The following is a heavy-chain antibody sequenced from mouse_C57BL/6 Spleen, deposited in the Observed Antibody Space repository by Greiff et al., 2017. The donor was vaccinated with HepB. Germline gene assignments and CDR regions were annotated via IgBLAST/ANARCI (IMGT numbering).Heavy chain of an antibody. V-gene: IGHV1-19*01. J-gene: IGHJ2*01. CDR3: ARGGFPGFDY. Sequence: EVQLQQSGPVLVKPGASVKMSCKASGYTFTDYYMNWVKQSHGKSLEWIGVINPYNGGTSYNQKFKGKATLTVDKSSSTAHMELNSLTSEDSAVYYCARGGFPGFDYWGQGTTLTVSS. CDR2: INPYNGGT. CDR1: GYTFTDYY.